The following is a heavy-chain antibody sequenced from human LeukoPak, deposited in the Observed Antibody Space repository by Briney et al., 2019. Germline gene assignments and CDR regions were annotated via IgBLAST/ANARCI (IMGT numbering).Heavy chain of an antibody. CDR1: GGSFSGYY. D-gene: IGHD5-18*01. CDR2: IYYSGST. Sequence: SETLSLTCAVYGGSFSGYYWGWIRQPPGKGLEWIGSIYYSGSTYYNPSLKSRVTISVDTSKNQFSLKLSSVTAADTAVYYCARTHEIQLQVTAAFDIWGQGTMVTVSS. J-gene: IGHJ3*02. V-gene: IGHV4-34*01. CDR3: ARTHEIQLQVTAAFDI.